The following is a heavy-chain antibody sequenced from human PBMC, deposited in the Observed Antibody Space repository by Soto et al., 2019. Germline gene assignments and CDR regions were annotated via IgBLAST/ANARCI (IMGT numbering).Heavy chain of an antibody. Sequence: PAEALNLSGQGSGYNINSYCICLVRQVPGKVPECMGIICPGDSRARYTIYSQSFQGQVTVSADKSITTAFLQWNSLKASDTAVYYCARAKPGRFLEWRNPTYHYGMDVWGQGNKVTASS. CDR2: ICPGDSRA. CDR3: ARAKPGRFLEWRNPTYHYGMDV. V-gene: IGHV5-51*01. J-gene: IGHJ6*02. D-gene: IGHD3-3*01. CDR1: GYNINSYC.